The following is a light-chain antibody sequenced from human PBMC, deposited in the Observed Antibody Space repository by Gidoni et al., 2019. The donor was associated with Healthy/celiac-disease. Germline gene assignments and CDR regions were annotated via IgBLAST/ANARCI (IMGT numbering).Light chain of an antibody. CDR1: NIGSKS. CDR2: ADS. CDR3: QVWDSSSDHHYV. V-gene: IGLV3-21*03. Sequence: SYVLTQPPSVSVAPGKTARITCGGNNIGSKSVHWYQQKPGQAPVLVVYADSDRPSGIPERFSGSNSGNTATLTISRVEAGDEADYYCQVWDSSSDHHYVFGTGTKVTVL. J-gene: IGLJ1*01.